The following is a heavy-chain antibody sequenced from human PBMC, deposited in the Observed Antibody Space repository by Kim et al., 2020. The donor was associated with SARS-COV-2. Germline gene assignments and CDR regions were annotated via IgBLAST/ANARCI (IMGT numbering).Heavy chain of an antibody. Sequence: GGSLRLSCAASGFTFSSYAMSWVRQAPGKGLEWVSAISGSGGSTYYADSVKGRFTISRDNSKNMLYLQMNSLRAEDTAVYYCAKVFGRDGYNYNYYGMDVWGQGTTVTVSS. CDR3: AKVFGRDGYNYNYYGMDV. V-gene: IGHV3-23*01. CDR1: GFTFSSYA. CDR2: ISGSGGST. D-gene: IGHD5-12*01. J-gene: IGHJ6*02.